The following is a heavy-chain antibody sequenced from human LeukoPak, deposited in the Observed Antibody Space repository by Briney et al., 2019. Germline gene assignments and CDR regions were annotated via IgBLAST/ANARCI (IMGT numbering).Heavy chain of an antibody. CDR2: TYYRSKWYN. Sequence: SQTLSLTCAISGDSFSSNSAAWNWIRQSPSRGLEWLGGTYYRSKWYNDYAVFVKSRITINPDTSRNQFSLQLNSVTPEDTAVYYCARGGSTYGLLDYWGQGTLVTVSS. D-gene: IGHD5-18*01. V-gene: IGHV6-1*01. CDR3: ARGGSTYGLLDY. CDR1: GDSFSSNSAA. J-gene: IGHJ4*02.